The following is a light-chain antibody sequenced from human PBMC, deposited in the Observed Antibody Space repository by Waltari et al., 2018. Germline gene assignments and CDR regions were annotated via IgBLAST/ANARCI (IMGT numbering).Light chain of an antibody. J-gene: IGKJ2*01. CDR1: QSVSGNN. CDR3: QQYGRSWNT. CDR2: GAS. Sequence: EIVLTQSPGPLSLSPGERDTLSCRASQSVSGNNLAWYQQKPAQAPRLLIHGASSRATRIPDRFSGSGSGTDFTLTISRLGPEDFAVYYCQQYGRSWNTFGQGTKLEIK. V-gene: IGKV3-20*01.